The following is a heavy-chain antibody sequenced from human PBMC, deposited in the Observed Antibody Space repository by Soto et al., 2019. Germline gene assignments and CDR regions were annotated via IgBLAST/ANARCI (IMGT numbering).Heavy chain of an antibody. CDR2: ISSSSSYT. J-gene: IGHJ6*02. V-gene: IGHV3-11*05. CDR1: GFTFSDYY. CDR3: ARDDFPEHNYSYYGIDV. D-gene: IGHD2-21*02. Sequence: QVQLVESGGGVVKPGGSLRLSCAASGFTFSDYYMSWIRQAPGKGLEWVSYISSSSSYTNYADSVKGRFTISRDNAKNYLYLHMNIPRAEDTAVYYCARDDFPEHNYSYYGIDVWGQGTTVTVSS.